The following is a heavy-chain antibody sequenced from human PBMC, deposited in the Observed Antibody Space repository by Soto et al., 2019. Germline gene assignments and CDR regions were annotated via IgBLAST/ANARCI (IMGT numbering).Heavy chain of an antibody. Sequence: QVQLVESGGGVVQPGRSLRLSCAASGFTFSSYGMHWVRQAPGKGLEWVAVILYDGSNKYYADSVKGRFTISRDNPQNGLYLQMNSLRAEETAVYYCARDVFMLFWKDNWFDPWGQGTLVTVSS. D-gene: IGHD1-1*01. CDR1: GFTFSSYG. J-gene: IGHJ5*02. CDR3: ARDVFMLFWKDNWFDP. V-gene: IGHV3-33*01. CDR2: ILYDGSNK.